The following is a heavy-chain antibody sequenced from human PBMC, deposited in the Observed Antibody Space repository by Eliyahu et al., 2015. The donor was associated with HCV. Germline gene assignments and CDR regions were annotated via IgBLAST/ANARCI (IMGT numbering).Heavy chain of an antibody. CDR1: GFTFSSYW. D-gene: IGHD3-10*01. V-gene: IGHV3-74*01. CDR2: IKYDGSYT. CDR3: TRDLFGGEDY. Sequence: EVQLVESGGGLVQPGGSLRLSCAASGFTFSSYWMHWVRQAPGKGLVWVSRIKYDGSYTSYADSVQGRITISRDNARDTLYLQMNNLRAEDTALYYCTRDLFGGEDYWGQGTLVTVSS. J-gene: IGHJ4*02.